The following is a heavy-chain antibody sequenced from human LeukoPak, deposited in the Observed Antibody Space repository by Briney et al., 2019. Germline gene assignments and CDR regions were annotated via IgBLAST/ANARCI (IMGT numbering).Heavy chain of an antibody. J-gene: IGHJ4*02. V-gene: IGHV3-30-3*01. Sequence: GGSLRLSCAAPGFTFTSHAMHWVRQTPGKGLEWVAVISSDTNHRYYSHSVRGRFTISRDNSKNTLYLQMDSLTPEDTGVYYCARDSVAGPPDYFDYWGQGTLITISS. CDR1: GFTFTSHA. CDR3: ARDSVAGPPDYFDY. CDR2: ISSDTNHR.